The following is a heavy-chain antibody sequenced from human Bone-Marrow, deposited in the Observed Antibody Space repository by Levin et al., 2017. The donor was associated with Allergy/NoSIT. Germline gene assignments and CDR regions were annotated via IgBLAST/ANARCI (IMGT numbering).Heavy chain of an antibody. CDR1: GYIFHTYG. J-gene: IGHJ4*02. CDR2: SSGFDQNT. D-gene: IGHD4-17*01. CDR3: TREATVTTEPPFDY. Sequence: PGESLKISCKTSGYIFHTYGISWVRQAPGQGLEWMGWSSGFDQNTNYAPKFEGRVTMTTDRSTSTAYMELRSLRSDDTAVYYCTREATVTTEPPFDYWGQGTLVTVSS. V-gene: IGHV1-18*01.